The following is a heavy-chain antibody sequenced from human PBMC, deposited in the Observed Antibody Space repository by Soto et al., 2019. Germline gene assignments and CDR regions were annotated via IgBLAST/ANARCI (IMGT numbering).Heavy chain of an antibody. V-gene: IGHV3-23*01. J-gene: IGHJ4*02. CDR3: AKFFVETGGSSGWPWTFHY. Sequence: EVQLLESGGGLVQPGRSLRLSCAASGFTFSSYAMSWFRQAPGNGLEWVSAISGSGGTTYYAASVKGRFTISRDNSKNTLFLQMHSLRAEDTAVYYCAKFFVETGGSSGWPWTFHYWGQGTLVTVSS. D-gene: IGHD6-25*01. CDR1: GFTFSSYA. CDR2: ISGSGGTT.